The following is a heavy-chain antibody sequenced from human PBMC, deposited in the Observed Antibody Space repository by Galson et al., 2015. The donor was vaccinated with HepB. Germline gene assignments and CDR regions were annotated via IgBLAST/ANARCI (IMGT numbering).Heavy chain of an antibody. CDR3: AKETGVIATFDI. V-gene: IGHV3-30*18. CDR2: ISYDGSNK. Sequence: SLRLSCAASGFTFNNYGIHWVRQGPGKGLEWVAVISYDGSNKYYADSVKGRFTISRDNSKNTLYLQMNSLRAEDTAVYYCAKETGVIATFDIWGQGTMVTVSS. CDR1: GFTFNNYG. J-gene: IGHJ3*02. D-gene: IGHD7-27*01.